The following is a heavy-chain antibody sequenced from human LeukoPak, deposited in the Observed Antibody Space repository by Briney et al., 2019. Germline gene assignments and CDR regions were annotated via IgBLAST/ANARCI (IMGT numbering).Heavy chain of an antibody. CDR1: GDYVNFYY. J-gene: IGHJ4*02. CDR3: ARGQGYGLLNALDD. Sequence: SETLSLTCSVSGDYVNFYYWSWIRQPPGKGLEWIGYIFHTGSPNYSPSLKNRVTMSIDASKNQFSLRLNSVTAADTAVYFCARGQGYGLLNALDDWGQGTLLTVSS. D-gene: IGHD3-10*01. V-gene: IGHV4-59*02. CDR2: IFHTGSP.